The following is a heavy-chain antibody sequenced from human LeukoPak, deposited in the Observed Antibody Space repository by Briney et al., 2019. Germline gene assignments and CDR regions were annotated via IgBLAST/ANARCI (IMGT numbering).Heavy chain of an antibody. J-gene: IGHJ3*02. V-gene: IGHV3-23*01. CDR2: ISGGGGST. Sequence: GGSLRLSCAASGFTFSSFAMSWVRQAPGKGLEWVSAISGGGGSTYYADSVKGRFTISRDNSKNTLYLQMNGLRAEDTAVYYCAKSRSRSSPTRDAFDIWGQGTMVTVSS. CDR1: GFTFSSFA. D-gene: IGHD6-13*01. CDR3: AKSRSRSSPTRDAFDI.